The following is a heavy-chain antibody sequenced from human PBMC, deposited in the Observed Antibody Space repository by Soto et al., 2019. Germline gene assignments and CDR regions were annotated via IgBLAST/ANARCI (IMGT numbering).Heavy chain of an antibody. V-gene: IGHV3-23*01. D-gene: IGHD5-12*01. J-gene: IGHJ4*02. Sequence: GGSLRLSCAASGFTFSSYAMSWVRQAPGKGLEWVSAISGSGGSTYYADSVKGRFTISRDNSKNTLYLQMNSLRAEDTAVYYCAKVPGLYSGYDFRSGGHGFDYWGQGTLVTVSS. CDR2: ISGSGGST. CDR3: AKVPGLYSGYDFRSGGHGFDY. CDR1: GFTFSSYA.